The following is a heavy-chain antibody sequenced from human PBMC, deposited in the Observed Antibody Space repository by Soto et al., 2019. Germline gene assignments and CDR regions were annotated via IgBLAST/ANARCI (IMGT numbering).Heavy chain of an antibody. V-gene: IGHV1-58*01. CDR3: ARAESGSYCCSGY. J-gene: IGHJ4*02. CDR2: IVVGSGNT. CDR1: GFTFTSSA. D-gene: IGHD1-26*01. Sequence: SVKVSCKASGFTFTSSAVQWVRQARGQRLEWIGWIVVGSGNTNYAQKFQERVTITRDMSTSTAYMELSSLRSEDTAVYYCARAESGSYCCSGYWGQGTLVTVSS.